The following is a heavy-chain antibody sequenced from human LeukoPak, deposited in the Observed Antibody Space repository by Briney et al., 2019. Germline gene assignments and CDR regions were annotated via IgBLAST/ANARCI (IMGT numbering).Heavy chain of an antibody. D-gene: IGHD3-16*02. J-gene: IGHJ4*02. CDR3: AKGWEDYDYVWGSYRSRAFDY. V-gene: IGHV3-30*18. CDR2: ISYDGSNK. Sequence: GGSLRLSCAAPGFTFSSYGMHWVRQAPGKGLEWVAVISYDGSNKYYADSVKGRFTISRDNSKNTLYLQMNSLRAEDTAVYYCAKGWEDYDYVWGSYRSRAFDYWGQGTLVTVSS. CDR1: GFTFSSYG.